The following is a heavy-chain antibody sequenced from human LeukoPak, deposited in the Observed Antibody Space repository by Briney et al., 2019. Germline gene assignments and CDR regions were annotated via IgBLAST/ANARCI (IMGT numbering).Heavy chain of an antibody. CDR3: ARTITTGAFDI. V-gene: IGHV4-59*08. CDR2: IYFSGST. CDR1: GGSVNNYY. J-gene: IGHJ3*02. D-gene: IGHD3-22*01. Sequence: SETLSLTCTVSGGSVNNYYWGWIRQPPGKELEWIGYIYFSGSTNYNPSLKSRVAISVDTSKNQFSLKLSSVTAADTAVYYCARTITTGAFDIWGQGTMVTVSS.